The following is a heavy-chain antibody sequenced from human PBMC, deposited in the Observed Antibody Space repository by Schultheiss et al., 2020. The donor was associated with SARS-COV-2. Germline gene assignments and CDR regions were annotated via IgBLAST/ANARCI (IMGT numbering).Heavy chain of an antibody. J-gene: IGHJ5*02. Sequence: LRLSCTVSGGSISNGAYYWTWIRQHPGKGLEWIGYIHYTGSTFYNPSLKSRVTMSVDTSKNQFSLKLSSVTAADTAVYYCARDRIAWWFDPWGQGTLVTVSS. CDR1: GGSISNGAYY. CDR2: IHYTGST. CDR3: ARDRIAWWFDP. V-gene: IGHV4-31*03. D-gene: IGHD2-15*01.